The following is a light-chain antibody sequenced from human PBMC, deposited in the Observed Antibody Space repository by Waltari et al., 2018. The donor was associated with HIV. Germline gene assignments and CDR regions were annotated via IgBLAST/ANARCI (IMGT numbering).Light chain of an antibody. CDR2: NAS. CDR1: QCISNW. CDR3: QQYYLSPWT. J-gene: IGKJ1*01. Sequence: DIQLTQSLSTLSASVGDRGTLTCRASQCISNWLAWYQQKPGNAPKLLIDNASTLEGGVPSRFRGNGSGTEFTLPINSLQPDDFATYFCQQYYLSPWTFGQGARV. V-gene: IGKV1-5*03.